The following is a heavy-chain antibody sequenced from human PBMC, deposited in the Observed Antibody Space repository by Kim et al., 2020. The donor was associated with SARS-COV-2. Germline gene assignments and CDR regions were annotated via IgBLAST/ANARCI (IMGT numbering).Heavy chain of an antibody. D-gene: IGHD2-21*02. J-gene: IGHJ6*02. CDR3: AKTVGVYYYYGMDV. V-gene: IGHV3-33*03. Sequence: YADSGKARFTIPKENSRNTQYLKMNSLRAEDTAVYYCAKTVGVYYYYGMDVWGQGTTVPVSS.